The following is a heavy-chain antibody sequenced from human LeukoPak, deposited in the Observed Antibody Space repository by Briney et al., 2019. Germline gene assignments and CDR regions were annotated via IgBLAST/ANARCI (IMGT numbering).Heavy chain of an antibody. J-gene: IGHJ4*02. CDR2: ISGSGGST. CDR3: ASAGNIFDY. V-gene: IGHV3-23*01. D-gene: IGHD1/OR15-1a*01. Sequence: AGGSLRLSCAASGFTFSSYAMSWVRQAPGKGLEWVSAISGSGGSTYYADSAKGRFTISRDNSKNTLYLQMNSLRAEDTAVYYCASAGNIFDYWGRGTLVTVSS. CDR1: GFTFSSYA.